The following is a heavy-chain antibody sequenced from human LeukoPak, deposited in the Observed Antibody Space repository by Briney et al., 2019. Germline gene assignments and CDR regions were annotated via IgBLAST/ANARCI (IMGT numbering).Heavy chain of an antibody. J-gene: IGHJ4*02. CDR1: GFTFSSYG. Sequence: GRSLRLSCAASGFTFSSYGMHWVRQAPGKGLGWVAVISYDGSNKYYADSVKGRFTISRDNSKNTLYLQMNSLRAEDTAVYYCVRGYYAGRGHHFEYWGQGTLVTVSS. V-gene: IGHV3-30*03. D-gene: IGHD3-22*01. CDR3: VRGYYAGRGHHFEY. CDR2: ISYDGSNK.